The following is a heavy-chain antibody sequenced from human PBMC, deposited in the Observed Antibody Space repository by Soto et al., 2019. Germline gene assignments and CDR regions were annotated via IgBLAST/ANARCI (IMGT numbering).Heavy chain of an antibody. V-gene: IGHV3-9*01. J-gene: IGHJ4*02. CDR2: ISWNSGII. Sequence: SLRLSCAASGFTFDDYAMHWVRQAPGKGLEWVSGISWNSGIIGYADSVKGRFTISRDNAKNSLYLQMNSLRAEDTALYYCAKDIGSGSYYFDYWGQGTLVTVSS. D-gene: IGHD1-26*01. CDR3: AKDIGSGSYYFDY. CDR1: GFTFDDYA.